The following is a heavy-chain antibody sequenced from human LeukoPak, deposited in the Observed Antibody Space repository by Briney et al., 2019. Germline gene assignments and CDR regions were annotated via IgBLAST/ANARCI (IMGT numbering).Heavy chain of an antibody. CDR3: ARESADGSGSYSPMDV. J-gene: IGHJ6*02. Sequence: SETLSLTCAVSGGSISSNNWWIWVRQSPEKGLEWIGEIYHDGSTNYNRSLKSRVTISVDTSKNQFSLKLNSVTAADTAVYYCARESADGSGSYSPMDVWGQGTTVTVSS. CDR2: IYHDGST. V-gene: IGHV4-4*02. CDR1: GGSISSNNW. D-gene: IGHD3-10*01.